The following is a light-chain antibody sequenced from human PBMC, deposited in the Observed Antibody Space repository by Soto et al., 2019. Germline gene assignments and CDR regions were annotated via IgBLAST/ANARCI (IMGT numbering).Light chain of an antibody. CDR1: QSVNSN. CDR3: QQYNNWPPT. CDR2: GAS. J-gene: IGKJ5*01. V-gene: IGKV3-15*01. Sequence: EIVMTQSPATLSMSPGERATLSCRASQSVNSNLAWYQQKLGQAPSLLIYGASTRATGIPARFSGSGSGTEFTRTISSLQSEDFAVYYCQQYNNWPPTFGQGTRLEIK.